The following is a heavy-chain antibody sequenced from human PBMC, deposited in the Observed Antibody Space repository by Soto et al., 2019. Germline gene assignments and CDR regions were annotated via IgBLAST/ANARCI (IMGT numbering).Heavy chain of an antibody. J-gene: IGHJ5*02. Sequence: QVQLVQSGAEVKKPGASVKVSCKASGYTFTTHGISWVRQVPGQGLEWMGWVRGDNGHTNYAQSLQGRVTMTTDTSTNKAYMELRSLRSDDTAGYCCARDLGYCRSGTCYREWFDPWGQGTLVTVSS. CDR3: ARDLGYCRSGTCYREWFDP. CDR1: GYTFTTHG. V-gene: IGHV1-18*01. D-gene: IGHD2-15*01. CDR2: VRGDNGHT.